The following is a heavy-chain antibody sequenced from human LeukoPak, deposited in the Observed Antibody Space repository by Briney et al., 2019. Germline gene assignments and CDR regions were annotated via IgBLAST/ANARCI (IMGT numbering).Heavy chain of an antibody. D-gene: IGHD4-23*01. Sequence: RASVKVSCKASGYTFTGYYLHWVRQAPGQGLEWMGWINPNSGGTNYAQKFRGRVTMTRDTSISTAYMELSRLRSDDTAVYYCARDRPGNSLEYWGQGTLVTVSS. CDR3: ARDRPGNSLEY. J-gene: IGHJ4*02. CDR1: GYTFTGYY. CDR2: INPNSGGT. V-gene: IGHV1-2*02.